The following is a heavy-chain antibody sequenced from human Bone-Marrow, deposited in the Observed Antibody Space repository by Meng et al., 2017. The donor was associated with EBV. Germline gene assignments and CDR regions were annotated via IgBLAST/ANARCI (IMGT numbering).Heavy chain of an antibody. J-gene: IGHJ4*02. CDR2: ISYDGSNK. V-gene: IGHV3-30*18. Sequence: QVQLGESWGGVVQPGRSLRLSCAASGFTFSSYGMHWVRQAPGKGLEWVAVISYDGSNKYYADSVKGRFTISRDNSKNTLYLQMNSLRAEDTAVYYCAKDLDLYFDYWGQGTLVTVSS. CDR3: AKDLDLYFDY. CDR1: GFTFSSYG.